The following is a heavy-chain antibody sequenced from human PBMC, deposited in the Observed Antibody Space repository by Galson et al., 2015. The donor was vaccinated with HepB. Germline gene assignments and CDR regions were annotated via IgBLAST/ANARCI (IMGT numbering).Heavy chain of an antibody. J-gene: IGHJ5*02. V-gene: IGHV3-48*03. CDR2: ISNTASTI. CDR1: GFTFSSYS. D-gene: IGHD3-3*01. Sequence: SLRLSCAASGFTFSSYSMSWVRQAPGKGLEWVSYISNTASTIYYADSVKGRFTMSRDNASSSVDLQMNNLRAEDTAVYYCARVPRFLKWLNGDWFDPWGQGTLVTVSS. CDR3: ARVPRFLKWLNGDWFDP.